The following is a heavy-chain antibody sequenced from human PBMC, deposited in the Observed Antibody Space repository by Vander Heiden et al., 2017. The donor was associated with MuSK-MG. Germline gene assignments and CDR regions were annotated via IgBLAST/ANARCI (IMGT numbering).Heavy chain of an antibody. Sequence: EVQLVESAGGLVKPVRPLRLSCETYGFTFSSYSMVWLRQAPGKGLQCVSSISPDNSYIFYAASLKGRFTISRDNANNLLYLQMNSLRAEDTAVYYCARVSLSSGWYDYWGQGTLVTVSS. D-gene: IGHD6-19*01. CDR1: GFTFSSYS. CDR3: ARVSLSSGWYDY. CDR2: ISPDNSYI. V-gene: IGHV3-21*01. J-gene: IGHJ4*02.